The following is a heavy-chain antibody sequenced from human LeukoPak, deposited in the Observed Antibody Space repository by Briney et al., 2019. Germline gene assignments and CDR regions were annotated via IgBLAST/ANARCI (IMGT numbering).Heavy chain of an antibody. CDR1: GYTFTSYG. J-gene: IGHJ4*02. CDR2: ISAYNGNT. Sequence: GASVKVSCKASGYTFTSYGISWVRQAPGQGLEWMGWISAYNGNTNYAQKLQGRVTMTEDTSTDTAYMELSSLRSEDTAVYYCATDPYYYGSGTYWGPGTLVTVSS. CDR3: ATDPYYYGSGTY. V-gene: IGHV1-18*01. D-gene: IGHD3-10*01.